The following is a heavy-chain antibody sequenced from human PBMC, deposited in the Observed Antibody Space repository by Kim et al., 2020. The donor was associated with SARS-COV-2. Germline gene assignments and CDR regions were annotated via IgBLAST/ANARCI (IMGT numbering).Heavy chain of an antibody. J-gene: IGHJ5*02. V-gene: IGHV5-51*01. Sequence: SPSFQGQVTISADKSISTAYLQWSSLKASDTAMYYCARHSSEWLDVGFDPWGQGTLVTVSS. CDR3: ARHSSEWLDVGFDP. D-gene: IGHD6-19*01.